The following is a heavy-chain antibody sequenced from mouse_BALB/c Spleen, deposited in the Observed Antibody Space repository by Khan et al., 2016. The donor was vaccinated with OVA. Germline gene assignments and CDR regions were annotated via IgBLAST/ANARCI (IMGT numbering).Heavy chain of an antibody. V-gene: IGHV2-2*02. Sequence: QVQLMESGPGLVQPSQSLSITCTVSGFSLTSYGVHWVRQSPGKGLEWLGVIWSGGTTIYNAAFISRLSISKDNSKSKVFFKMNSLQANDTAICDWARNGDYVHWYFDVWGAGTTVTVSS. CDR3: ARNGDYVHWYFDV. D-gene: IGHD2-13*01. J-gene: IGHJ1*01. CDR2: IWSGGTT. CDR1: GFSLTSYG.